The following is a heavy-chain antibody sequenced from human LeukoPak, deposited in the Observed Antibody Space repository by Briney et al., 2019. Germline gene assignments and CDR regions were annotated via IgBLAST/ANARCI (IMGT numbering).Heavy chain of an antibody. Sequence: PSETLSLTCIVSGYSISNGYYWGWIRQPPGKGLEWIGSLFHSGSTYYNPSLKSRVTISVDTSKNQFSLKLSSVTAADTAVYYCARVGSSGWTSNWFDPWGQGTLVTVSS. D-gene: IGHD6-19*01. CDR3: ARVGSSGWTSNWFDP. J-gene: IGHJ5*02. V-gene: IGHV4-38-2*02. CDR2: LFHSGST. CDR1: GYSISNGYY.